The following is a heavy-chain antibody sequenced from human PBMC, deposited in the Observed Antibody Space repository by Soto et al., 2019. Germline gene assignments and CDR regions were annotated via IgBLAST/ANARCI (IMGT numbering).Heavy chain of an antibody. CDR2: IIPISETT. V-gene: IGHV1-69*01. J-gene: IGHJ6*02. D-gene: IGHD2-2*01. CDR1: GGPFSSYA. CDR3: ARSPGSSTSLEIYYYYYYGMDG. Sequence: QVQLVQSGAAVKKPGSSVQVSCKAYGGPFSSYAISWGRQAPGQGLVWMGGIIPISETTNYAQKFQGRVTITAEESKSTAYMERSSLRSEDTAVNYCARSPGSSTSLEIYYYYYYGMDGWDQGTTVTVSS.